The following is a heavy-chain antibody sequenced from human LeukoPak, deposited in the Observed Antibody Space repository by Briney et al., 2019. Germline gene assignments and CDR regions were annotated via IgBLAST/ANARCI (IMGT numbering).Heavy chain of an antibody. CDR1: GGSISSYY. CDR3: ARFRSDSSGYTFDY. D-gene: IGHD3-22*01. V-gene: IGHV4-59*08. Sequence: PSETLSLTCTVSGGSISSYYWSWIRQPPGKGLGGMGYIYYSGSTNYNPSLKSRVTISVDTSKNQFSLKLSSVTAADTAVYYCARFRSDSSGYTFDYWGQGTLVTVSS. J-gene: IGHJ4*02. CDR2: IYYSGST.